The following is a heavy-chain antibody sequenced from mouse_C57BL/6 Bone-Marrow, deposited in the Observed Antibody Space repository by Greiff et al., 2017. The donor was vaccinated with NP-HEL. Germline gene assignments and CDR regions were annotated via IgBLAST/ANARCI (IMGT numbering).Heavy chain of an antibody. J-gene: IGHJ3*01. Sequence: VQLQQPGAELVKPGASVKLSCKASGYTFTSYWMHWVKQRPGQGLEWIGMIHPNRGSTNYNEKFKSKATLTVDKSSSTAYMQLSSLTSEDSAVYYCAGYYGTPIADWGQGTLVTVSA. CDR2: IHPNRGST. D-gene: IGHD1-1*01. CDR1: GYTFTSYW. CDR3: AGYYGTPIAD. V-gene: IGHV1-64*01.